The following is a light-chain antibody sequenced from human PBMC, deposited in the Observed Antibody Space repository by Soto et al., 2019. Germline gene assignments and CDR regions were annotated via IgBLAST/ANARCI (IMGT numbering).Light chain of an antibody. J-gene: IGKJ5*01. V-gene: IGKV3-11*01. CDR3: QQRSNWPPIT. Sequence: EIVMTQSPATLSVSPGERATLSCRASQSVSSKLVWYQQKPGQPPSLLIYDASNRATGIPARFSGSGSGTDFTLTISSLEPEDFAVYYCQQRSNWPPITFGQGTRLEI. CDR2: DAS. CDR1: QSVSSK.